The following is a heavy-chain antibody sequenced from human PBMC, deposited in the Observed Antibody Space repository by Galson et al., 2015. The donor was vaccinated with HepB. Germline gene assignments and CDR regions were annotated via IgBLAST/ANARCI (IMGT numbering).Heavy chain of an antibody. Sequence: SLRLSCAATGFTFSRYSMHWVRQAPGKGLVWVSRSNSDGSSTNYADSVKGRFTISRDNAKNTLYLQMNSLRAEDTAVYYCARTSGHFDYWGHGTLVTVSS. CDR1: GFTFSRYS. D-gene: IGHD2-15*01. J-gene: IGHJ4*01. CDR3: ARTSGHFDY. CDR2: SNSDGSST. V-gene: IGHV3-74*01.